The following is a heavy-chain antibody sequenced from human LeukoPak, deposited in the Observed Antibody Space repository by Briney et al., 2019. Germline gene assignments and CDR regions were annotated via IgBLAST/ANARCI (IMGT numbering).Heavy chain of an antibody. J-gene: IGHJ4*02. CDR1: GFTFSDYW. CDR3: ARDKIVGATKFDY. Sequence: GGSLRLSCVVSGFTFSDYWMSWVRQAPGKRLEWVANIKQDESEKYYVESVKGRFTISRDNARNSLYLHMNSLRAEDTALYYCARDKIVGATKFDYWGQGTQVTVCS. CDR2: IKQDESEK. V-gene: IGHV3-7*01. D-gene: IGHD1-26*01.